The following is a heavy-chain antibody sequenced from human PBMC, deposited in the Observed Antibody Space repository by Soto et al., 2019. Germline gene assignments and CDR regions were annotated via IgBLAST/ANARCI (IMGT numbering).Heavy chain of an antibody. V-gene: IGHV5-10-1*01. Sequence: GESLKISCTGSGYNLASYWINWVRQMPGKGLEWMGKIDPSDSSTTYSPSFQGHVTISVDKSISTAYLQWSSLKASDTAMYYCARLGHDYSNSGMDVWGQGTTVTVSS. CDR2: IDPSDSST. J-gene: IGHJ6*02. D-gene: IGHD4-4*01. CDR3: ARLGHDYSNSGMDV. CDR1: GYNLASYW.